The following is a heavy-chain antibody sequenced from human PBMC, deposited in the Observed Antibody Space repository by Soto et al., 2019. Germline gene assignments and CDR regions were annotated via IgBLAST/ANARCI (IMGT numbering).Heavy chain of an antibody. D-gene: IGHD3-10*01. CDR1: GFTVSSNY. J-gene: IGHJ4*02. V-gene: IGHV3-53*01. CDR3: ARDMGQTEAPS. Sequence: RGSLILSCAASGFTVSSNYMSWVRQAPGKGLEWVSVIYSGGSTYYADSVKGRFTISRDNSKNTLYLQMNSLRAEDTAVYYCARDMGQTEAPSWGQGTLVTVSS. CDR2: IYSGGST.